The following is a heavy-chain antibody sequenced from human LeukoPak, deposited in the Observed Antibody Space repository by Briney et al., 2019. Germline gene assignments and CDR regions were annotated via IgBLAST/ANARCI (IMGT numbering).Heavy chain of an antibody. Sequence: GGSLRLSCAASGFTFSSYWMNWARQAPGKGLVWVSHINSDGSWTSYADSVKGRFTISKDNAKNTVYLQMNSLRAEDTAVYYCVSFYETYWGRGALVTVSS. V-gene: IGHV3-74*01. CDR2: INSDGSWT. D-gene: IGHD2/OR15-2a*01. CDR3: VSFYETY. CDR1: GFTFSSYW. J-gene: IGHJ4*02.